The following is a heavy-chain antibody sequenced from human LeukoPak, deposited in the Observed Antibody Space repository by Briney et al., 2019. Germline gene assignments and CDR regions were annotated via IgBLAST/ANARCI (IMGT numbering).Heavy chain of an antibody. D-gene: IGHD1-1*01. CDR1: GYTFTSYD. CDR3: AVGGATGTTGDYFDY. Sequence: GASVKVSCKASGYTFTSYDINWVRQATGQGLEWMGWMNPNSGNTGYSQKFQGRVTMTRNTSISTAYMELSSLRSEDTAVYYCAVGGATGTTGDYFDYWGQGTLVTVAS. CDR2: MNPNSGNT. V-gene: IGHV1-8*01. J-gene: IGHJ4*02.